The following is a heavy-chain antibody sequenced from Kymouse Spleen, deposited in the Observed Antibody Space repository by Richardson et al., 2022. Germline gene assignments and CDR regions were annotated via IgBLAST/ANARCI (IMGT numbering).Heavy chain of an antibody. CDR3: TTADILTGYYGDY. Sequence: EVQLVESGGGLVKPGGSLRLSCAASGFTFSNAWMSWVRQAPGKGLEWVGRIKSKTDGGTTDYAAPVKGRFTISRDDSKNTLYLQMNSLKTEDTAVYYCTTADILTGYYGDYWGQGTLVTVSS. D-gene: IGHD3-9*01. V-gene: IGHV3-15*01. CDR2: IKSKTDGGTT. J-gene: IGHJ4*02. CDR1: GFTFSNAW.